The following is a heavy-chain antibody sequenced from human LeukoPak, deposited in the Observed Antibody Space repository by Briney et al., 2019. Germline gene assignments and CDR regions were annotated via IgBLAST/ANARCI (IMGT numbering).Heavy chain of an antibody. V-gene: IGHV3-11*06. CDR3: ARVYYYGSGSYGFDP. D-gene: IGHD3-10*01. Sequence: SVKGRFTISRDNAKNSLYLQMNSLRAEDTAVYYCARVYYYGSGSYGFDPWGQGTLVTVSS. J-gene: IGHJ5*02.